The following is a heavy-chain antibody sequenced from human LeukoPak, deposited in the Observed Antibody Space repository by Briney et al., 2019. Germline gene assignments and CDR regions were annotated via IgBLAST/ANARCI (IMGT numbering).Heavy chain of an antibody. D-gene: IGHD2-21*02. CDR1: GYTFTSYA. V-gene: IGHV1-3*04. J-gene: IGHJ4*02. Sequence: GASVKVSCKASGYTFTSYAMHWVRQAPGQRLECMGWINTSNGNTKYSQKFQGRVTITRDTSASTAYMDLSSLRSEDTAVYYCARNTETAIPLPYYFDYWGQGTLVTVSS. CDR3: ARNTETAIPLPYYFDY. CDR2: INTSNGNT.